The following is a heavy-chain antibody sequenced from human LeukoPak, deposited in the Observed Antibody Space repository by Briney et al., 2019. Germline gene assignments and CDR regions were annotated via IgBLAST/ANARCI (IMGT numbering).Heavy chain of an antibody. V-gene: IGHV3-23*01. CDR3: ASAADYGDYYYYMDV. CDR1: GFNFGSYS. D-gene: IGHD4-17*01. Sequence: GGSLRLSCAASGFNFGSYSMTWVRQAPGKGLEWVSVISADSATTFYADSVKGGFTISRDNAKNSLYLQMNSLRAEDTAVYYCASAADYGDYYYYMDVWGKGTTVTISS. CDR2: ISADSATT. J-gene: IGHJ6*03.